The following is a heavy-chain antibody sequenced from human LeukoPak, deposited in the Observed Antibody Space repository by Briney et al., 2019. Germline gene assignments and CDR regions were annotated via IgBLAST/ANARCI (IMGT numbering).Heavy chain of an antibody. Sequence: GGSLRLSCAASGFTFSSYAMSWVRQAPGKGLEWVSAISGSGGSTYYADSVKGRFTISRDNSKNTLYLQMNSLRAEDTAVYYCAKKGAESGKRHAKYWGQGTLVTVSS. CDR1: GFTFSSYA. CDR3: AKKGAESGKRHAKY. V-gene: IGHV3-23*01. D-gene: IGHD4-23*01. J-gene: IGHJ4*02. CDR2: ISGSGGST.